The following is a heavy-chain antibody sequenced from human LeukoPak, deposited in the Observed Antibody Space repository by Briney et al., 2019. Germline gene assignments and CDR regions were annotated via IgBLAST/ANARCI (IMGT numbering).Heavy chain of an antibody. CDR2: IYHSGST. Sequence: PSETLSLTCAVSGGSISSGDYSWSWIRQPPGKGLEWIGYIYHSGSTYYNPSLKSRVTISVDRSKNQFSLKLSSVTAADTAVYYCARGWHCSGGSCYSIDYWGQGTLVTVSS. D-gene: IGHD2-15*01. CDR1: GGSISSGDYS. J-gene: IGHJ4*02. V-gene: IGHV4-30-2*01. CDR3: ARGWHCSGGSCYSIDY.